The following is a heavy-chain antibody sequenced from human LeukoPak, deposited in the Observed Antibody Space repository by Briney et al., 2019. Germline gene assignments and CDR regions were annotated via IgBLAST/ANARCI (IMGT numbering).Heavy chain of an antibody. CDR3: ARGYDSSAYYPFNY. J-gene: IGHJ4*02. Sequence: SETLSLTYVASGGSLSTHHWSWIRQSPGRGLEWIGYISDSGSTNYNPSLKSRVTISVDTSKNQFSLMLSSVTAADTAVYYCARGYDSSAYYPFNYWGQGTLVTVSS. CDR1: GGSLSTHH. D-gene: IGHD3-22*01. CDR2: ISDSGST. V-gene: IGHV4-59*11.